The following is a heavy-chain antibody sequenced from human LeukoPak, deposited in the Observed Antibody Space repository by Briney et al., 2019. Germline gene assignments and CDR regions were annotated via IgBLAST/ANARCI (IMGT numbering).Heavy chain of an antibody. D-gene: IGHD3-10*01. V-gene: IGHV3-48*03. Sequence: GGSLRLSCAASGFTFSSYEMNWVRQAPGKGLEWVSYISSSGSTIYYADSVKGRFTISRDNAKNSLYLQMNSPRAEDTAVYYCARGVRFGELLGWFDPWGQGTLVTVSS. CDR3: ARGVRFGELLGWFDP. CDR1: GFTFSSYE. CDR2: ISSSGSTI. J-gene: IGHJ5*02.